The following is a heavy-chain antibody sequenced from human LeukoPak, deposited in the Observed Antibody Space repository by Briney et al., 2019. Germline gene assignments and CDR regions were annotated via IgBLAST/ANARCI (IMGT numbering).Heavy chain of an antibody. CDR1: GFTFSSYS. J-gene: IGHJ4*02. Sequence: PGGSLRLSCAASGFTFSSYSMNWVRQAPGKGLEWVSSISSSSSYIYYADSVKGRFTISRDNSKNTLYLQMNSLRAEDTAVYYCAKGGGGGYSYAQRLYFDYWGQGTLVTVSS. CDR3: AKGGGGGYSYAQRLYFDY. CDR2: ISSSSSYI. V-gene: IGHV3-21*04. D-gene: IGHD5-18*01.